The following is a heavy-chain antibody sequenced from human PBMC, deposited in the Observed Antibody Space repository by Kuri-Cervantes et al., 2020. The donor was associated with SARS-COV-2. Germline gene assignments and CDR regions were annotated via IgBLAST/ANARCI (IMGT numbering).Heavy chain of an antibody. V-gene: IGHV4-59*12. J-gene: IGHJ4*02. D-gene: IGHD1-7*01. CDR2: IYYSGST. CDR1: GGSISSYY. Sequence: GSLRLSCTVSGGSISSYYWSWIRQPPGKGLEWIGYIYYSGSTNYNPSLKSRVTISVDTSKNQFSLKLSSVTAADTAVYYCARDLGTTSDYWGQGTLVTVSS. CDR3: ARDLGTTSDY.